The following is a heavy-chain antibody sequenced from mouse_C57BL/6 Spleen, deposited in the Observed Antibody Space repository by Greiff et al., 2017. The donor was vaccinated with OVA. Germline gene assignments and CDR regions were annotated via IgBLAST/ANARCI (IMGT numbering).Heavy chain of an antibody. CDR3: ARHGPWYFEV. Sequence: EVQRVESGGGLVKPGGSLKLSCAASGFTFSDYGMHWVRQAPEKGLHWVAYISSGSSTIYYADPVKGRFTISRDNATNTLFLQMTSVRSEDTAMYYCARHGPWYFEVWGTGTTVTVSS. J-gene: IGHJ1*03. CDR2: ISSGSSTI. V-gene: IGHV5-17*01. CDR1: GFTFSDYG.